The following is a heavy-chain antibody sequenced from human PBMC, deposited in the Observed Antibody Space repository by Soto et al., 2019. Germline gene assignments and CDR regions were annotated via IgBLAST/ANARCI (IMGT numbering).Heavy chain of an antibody. V-gene: IGHV3-7*01. D-gene: IGHD5-12*01. Sequence: EVQLVESGGCLVQPGGSLRLSCAASGFTFSSYWMSWVRQAPGKGLEWVANIKQDGSEKYYVDSVKGRFTISRDNAKNSLYLQMNSLRAEDTAVYYCASPRKPYSGYDLTIQAIDYWGQGTLVTVSS. CDR2: IKQDGSEK. CDR3: ASPRKPYSGYDLTIQAIDY. J-gene: IGHJ4*02. CDR1: GFTFSSYW.